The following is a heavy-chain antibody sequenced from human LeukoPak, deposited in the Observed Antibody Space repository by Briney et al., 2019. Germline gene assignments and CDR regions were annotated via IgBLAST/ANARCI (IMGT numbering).Heavy chain of an antibody. D-gene: IGHD2-15*01. J-gene: IGHJ6*02. CDR3: ARRCSGGSCYPRLYYYYGMDV. Sequence: GGALRLSCAAPGFTVSSNYMSWVRQAPGKGLEWVSLIYSGGSTYYADSVKGRFTSSRDNSKNTLYLQMNSLRAEDTAVYYCARRCSGGSCYPRLYYYYGMDVWGQGTTVTVSS. V-gene: IGHV3-53*01. CDR2: IYSGGST. CDR1: GFTVSSNY.